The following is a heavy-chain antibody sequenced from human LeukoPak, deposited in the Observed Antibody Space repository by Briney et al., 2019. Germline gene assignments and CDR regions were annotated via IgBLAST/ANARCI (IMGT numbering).Heavy chain of an antibody. CDR1: GGTFSSYA. V-gene: IGHV1-69*13. D-gene: IGHD2-15*01. CDR3: ARDIRPQDIVVVVAATPVDLAFDI. Sequence: ASVKVSCKASGGTFSSYAISWVRQAPGQGLGWMGGIIPIFGTANYAQKFQGRVTITADESTSTAYMELSSLRSEDTAVYYCARDIRPQDIVVVVAATPVDLAFDIWGQGTMVTVPS. J-gene: IGHJ3*02. CDR2: IIPIFGTA.